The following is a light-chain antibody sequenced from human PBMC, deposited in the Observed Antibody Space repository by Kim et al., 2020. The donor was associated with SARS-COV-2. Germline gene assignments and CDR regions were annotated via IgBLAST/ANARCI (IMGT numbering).Light chain of an antibody. CDR1: STNIGSYY. Sequence: QSVLTQPPSASGTPGQRVTISCSGSSTNIGSYYVYWYQQLPGTAPKLLIYRNNQRPSGVPDRCSGSKSGTSASLAISGLRSEDEADYYCAAWDDSLSGYVFGTGTKVTVL. J-gene: IGLJ1*01. V-gene: IGLV1-47*01. CDR2: RNN. CDR3: AAWDDSLSGYV.